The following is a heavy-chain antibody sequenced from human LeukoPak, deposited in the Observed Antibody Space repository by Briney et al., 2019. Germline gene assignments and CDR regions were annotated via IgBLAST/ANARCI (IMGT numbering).Heavy chain of an antibody. D-gene: IGHD6-19*01. CDR1: GGSFSGYY. V-gene: IGHV4-34*01. Sequence: SETLSLTCAVYGGSFSGYYWSWIRQPPGKGLEWIGEINHSGSTNYNPSLKSRVTISVDTSKNQFSLKLSSVTAADTAVYYCARVAGRSGGLFDYWGQGTLVTVSS. CDR2: INHSGST. CDR3: ARVAGRSGGLFDY. J-gene: IGHJ4*02.